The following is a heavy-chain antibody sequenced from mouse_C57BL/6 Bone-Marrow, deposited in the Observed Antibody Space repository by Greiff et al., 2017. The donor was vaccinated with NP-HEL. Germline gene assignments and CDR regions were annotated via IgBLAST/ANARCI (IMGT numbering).Heavy chain of an antibody. CDR2: IRLKSDNYAT. CDR1: GFTFSNYW. V-gene: IGHV6-3*01. CDR3: TASSSYLLFDY. J-gene: IGHJ2*01. Sequence: VMLVESGGGLVQPGGSMKLSCVASGFTFSNYWMNWVRQSPEKGLEWVAQIRLKSDNYATHYAESVKGRFTISRDDSKSSVYLQMNNLRAEDTGIYYCTASSSYLLFDYWGQGTTLTVSS. D-gene: IGHD1-1*01.